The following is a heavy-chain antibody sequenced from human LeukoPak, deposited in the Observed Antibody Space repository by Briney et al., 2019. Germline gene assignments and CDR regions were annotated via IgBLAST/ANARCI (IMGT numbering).Heavy chain of an antibody. D-gene: IGHD1-26*01. Sequence: RRSLSLAWVVVGPTFNTSRMGWGSQEARKGMGWVSSIARGGNYIYYADSVQGRFTISRDNAKNSLYLQMSSLRAEDTAVYYCARDPSGSRIFDSGGQGPLVTVSS. CDR3: ARDPSGSRIFDS. CDR2: IARGGNYI. J-gene: IGHJ4*02. V-gene: IGHV3-21*01. CDR1: GPTFNTSR.